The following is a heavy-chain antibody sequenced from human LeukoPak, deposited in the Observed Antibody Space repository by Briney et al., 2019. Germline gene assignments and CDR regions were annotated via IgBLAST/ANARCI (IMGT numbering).Heavy chain of an antibody. CDR1: GFTFSSYE. CDR3: ARSMGGINY. V-gene: IGHV3-48*03. Sequence: PGGSLRLSCAASGFTFSSYEMSWVRQAPGKGLAWVSYISPRGDTVYYADSVKGRVTISRDNAKNSLNLQMNSLRAEDTAVYHCARSMGGINYWGQGTLVTVSS. D-gene: IGHD3-16*02. CDR2: ISPRGDTV. J-gene: IGHJ4*02.